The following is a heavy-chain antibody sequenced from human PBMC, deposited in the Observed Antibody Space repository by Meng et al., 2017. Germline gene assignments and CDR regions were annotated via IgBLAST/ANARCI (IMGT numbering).Heavy chain of an antibody. D-gene: IGHD1-26*01. Sequence: SGPTLVKPTQTLTLTCTFSGFSLSTSGVGVGWIRQPPGKALEWLALIYWDDDKRYISSLQSRLTITKDTSKTHVVLTMTYMDPVDTATYYCAHSGGIVGATLFDYWGQGTLVTVSS. CDR1: GFSLSTSGVG. CDR3: AHSGGIVGATLFDY. CDR2: IYWDDDK. J-gene: IGHJ4*01. V-gene: IGHV2-5*02.